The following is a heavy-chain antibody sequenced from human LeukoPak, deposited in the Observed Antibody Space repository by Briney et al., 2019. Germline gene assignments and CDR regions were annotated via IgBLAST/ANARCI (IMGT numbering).Heavy chain of an antibody. CDR3: ARAGVVPDYGMDV. CDR1: GGSISSYY. J-gene: IGHJ6*02. V-gene: IGHV4-59*01. D-gene: IGHD2-2*01. Sequence: PSETLSLTCTVSGGSISSYYWSWIRQPPGKGLEWIGYIYYSGSTSYNPSLKSRVTISVDTSKNQFSLKLSSVTAADTAVYYCARAGVVPDYGMDVWGQGTTVTVSS. CDR2: IYYSGST.